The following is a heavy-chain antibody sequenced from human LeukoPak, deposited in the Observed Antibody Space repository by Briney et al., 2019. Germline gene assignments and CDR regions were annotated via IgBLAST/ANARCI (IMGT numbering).Heavy chain of an antibody. CDR3: ARDSPYGPFDN. J-gene: IGHJ4*02. CDR2: IKEDGSEK. V-gene: IGHV3-7*01. CDR1: GSTFRNYF. Sequence: GGSLRPSCAAAGSTFRNYFMSWVRQAPGKGLEWVANIKEDGSEKYYVDSVKGRFTISRDNAKSSLYLQMNSLRAEDTAIYYCARDSPYGPFDNWGQGTLVTVSS. D-gene: IGHD3-10*01.